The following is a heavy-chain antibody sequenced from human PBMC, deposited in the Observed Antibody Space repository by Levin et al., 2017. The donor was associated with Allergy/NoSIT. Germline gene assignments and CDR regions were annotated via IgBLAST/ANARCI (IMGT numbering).Heavy chain of an antibody. CDR2: ISGSGGST. CDR3: AKGAISSILINWYFDL. J-gene: IGHJ2*01. V-gene: IGHV3-23*01. D-gene: IGHD2-8*01. CDR1: GFTFSSYA. Sequence: GGSLRLSCAASGFTFSSYAMSWVRQAPGKGLEWVSAISGSGGSTYYADSVKGRFTISRDNSKNTLYLQMNSLRAEDTAVYYCAKGAISSILINWYFDLWGRGTLVTVSS.